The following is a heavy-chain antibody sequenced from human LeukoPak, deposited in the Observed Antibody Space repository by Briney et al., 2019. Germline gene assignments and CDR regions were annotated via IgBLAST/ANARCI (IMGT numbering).Heavy chain of an antibody. CDR1: GGSFSDYS. V-gene: IGHV4-34*01. CDR3: ARRRAGYSSGWGSYCHFYMDV. J-gene: IGHJ6*03. D-gene: IGHD6-19*01. CDR2: INHSGST. Sequence: SETLSLTCTVYGGSFSDYSWNWIRQPPGKGLEWIGEINHSGSTNYNPSLKSRVTISIDTSKNQFSLKLSSVTAADTAIYYCARRRAGYSSGWGSYCHFYMDVWGKGTTVTISS.